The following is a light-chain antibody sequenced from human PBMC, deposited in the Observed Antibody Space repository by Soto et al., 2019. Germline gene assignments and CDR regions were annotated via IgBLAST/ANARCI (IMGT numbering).Light chain of an antibody. CDR1: SSDVGAYNY. Sequence: QSALTQPPSASGSPGQSVTISCTGASSDVGAYNYVSWYQQHPGKAPKLMIYEVSKRPSVVPDRFSGSKSGNTASLTVSGLQAEDEADYYCSSYAGSSLGVFGTGTKLTVL. V-gene: IGLV2-8*01. J-gene: IGLJ1*01. CDR3: SSYAGSSLGV. CDR2: EVS.